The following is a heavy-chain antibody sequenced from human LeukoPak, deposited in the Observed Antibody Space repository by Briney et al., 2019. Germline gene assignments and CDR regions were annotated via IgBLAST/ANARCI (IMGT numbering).Heavy chain of an antibody. D-gene: IGHD1-26*01. CDR1: GFTVSSNY. J-gene: IGHJ4*02. CDR2: IYSGGST. V-gene: IGHV3-66*01. Sequence: GGSLRLSCAASGFTVSSNYMSWVRQAPGKGLEWVSVIYSGGSTYYADSVKGRFTISRDNAKNSLYLQMNSLRAEDTAVYYCARGYSGSFDYWGQGTLVTVSS. CDR3: ARGYSGSFDY.